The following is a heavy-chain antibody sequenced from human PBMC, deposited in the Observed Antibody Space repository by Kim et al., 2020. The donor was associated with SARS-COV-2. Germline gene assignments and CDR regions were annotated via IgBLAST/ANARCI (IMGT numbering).Heavy chain of an antibody. V-gene: IGHV1-2*02. CDR3: ARGGVVVVAATDVPLMDV. J-gene: IGHJ6*03. D-gene: IGHD2-15*01. Sequence: ASVKVSCKASGYTFTGYYMHWVRQAPGQGLEWMGWINPNSGGTNYAQKFQGRVTMTRDTSISTAYMELSRLRSDDTAVYYCARGGVVVVAATDVPLMDVWGKGTTVTVSS. CDR2: INPNSGGT. CDR1: GYTFTGYY.